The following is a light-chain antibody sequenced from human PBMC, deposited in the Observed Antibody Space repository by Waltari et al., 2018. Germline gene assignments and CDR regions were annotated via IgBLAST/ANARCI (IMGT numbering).Light chain of an antibody. CDR1: SSDVGAYNY. Sequence: SALTQPASVSGSPGQSITISCTGTSSDVGAYNYVSWYQQHPGKVPKLIIYDVSHRPSGVSIRFSGSKSDNTASLTISGLQAEDEADYYCISYTTSDTMIFGGGTKLTVL. J-gene: IGLJ2*01. CDR2: DVS. CDR3: ISYTTSDTMI. V-gene: IGLV2-14*03.